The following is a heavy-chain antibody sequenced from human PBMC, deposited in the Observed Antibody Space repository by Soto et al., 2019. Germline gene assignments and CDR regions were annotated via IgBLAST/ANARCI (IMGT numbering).Heavy chain of an antibody. CDR3: ARDPRGWSLDGMDV. D-gene: IGHD6-19*01. Sequence: QVDLVQSGAEVKDPGASVTISCKAPGNTIRKFYIHWVRQAPGRGLEWMGIINPGGGSATDAQKFQGRVPVYRDTSTGTVYMALSSLRSDDTAVYYCARDPRGWSLDGMDVWGQGTTVTVSS. V-gene: IGHV1-46*01. J-gene: IGHJ6*02. CDR1: GNTIRKFY. CDR2: INPGGGSA.